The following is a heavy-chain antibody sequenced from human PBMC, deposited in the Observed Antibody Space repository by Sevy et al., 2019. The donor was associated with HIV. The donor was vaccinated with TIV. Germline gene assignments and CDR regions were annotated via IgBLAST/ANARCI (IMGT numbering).Heavy chain of an antibody. D-gene: IGHD3-3*01. CDR1: GFTFNYAW. J-gene: IGHJ6*02. Sequence: GGSLTLSCAASGFTFNYAWMSWVRQAPGKGLEWVGPIKSKTDGGTADYAAHVKGRFTISRDDSENTLYLQMNSLKTEDTAVYYCASVVKNDFWDGHVNYYGLDVWGQGTTVTVSS. CDR3: ASVVKNDFWDGHVNYYGLDV. CDR2: IKSKTDGGTA. V-gene: IGHV3-15*01.